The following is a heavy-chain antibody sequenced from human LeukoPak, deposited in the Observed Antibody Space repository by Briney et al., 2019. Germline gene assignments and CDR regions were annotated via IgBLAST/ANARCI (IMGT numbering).Heavy chain of an antibody. J-gene: IGHJ3*02. CDR1: GFTFSSYA. D-gene: IGHD5-18*01. V-gene: IGHV3-23*01. CDR3: ARDPERERGYSYGDDAFDI. CDR2: ISGSGGST. Sequence: GGSLRLSCAASGFTFSSYAMSWVRQAPGKGLEWVSAISGSGGSTYYADSVKGRFTISRDNAKNSLYLQMNSLRAEDTAVYYCARDPERERGYSYGDDAFDIWGQGTMVTVSS.